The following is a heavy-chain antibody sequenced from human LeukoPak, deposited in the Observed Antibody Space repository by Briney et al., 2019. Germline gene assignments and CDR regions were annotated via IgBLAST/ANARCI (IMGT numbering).Heavy chain of an antibody. CDR2: MYHSGST. CDR1: GYSISSGYY. J-gene: IGHJ4*02. D-gene: IGHD1-26*01. CDR3: GRDRSGGYSVDY. Sequence: PSETLSLTCAVSGYSISSGYYWGWIRQPPGKGLEWTASMYHSGSTYYNPSLQSRVTLSADTSKNQFSLKMSSVTAADTAVYYCGRDRSGGYSVDYWGQGTLVTVSS. V-gene: IGHV4-38-2*02.